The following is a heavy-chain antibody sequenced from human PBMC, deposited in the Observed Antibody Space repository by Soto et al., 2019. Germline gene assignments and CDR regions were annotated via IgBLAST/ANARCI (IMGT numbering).Heavy chain of an antibody. CDR1: GGSISSGDYY. D-gene: IGHD4-4*01. CDR3: ARSLSNYSPWNWFDP. CDR2: IYYSGST. Sequence: SETLSLTCTVSGGSISSGDYYWSWIRQPPGKGLEWIGYIYYSGSTYYNPSLKSRVTISVDTSKNQFSLKLSSVTAADTAVYYCARSLSNYSPWNWFDPWGQGTLVTVSS. J-gene: IGHJ5*02. V-gene: IGHV4-30-4*02.